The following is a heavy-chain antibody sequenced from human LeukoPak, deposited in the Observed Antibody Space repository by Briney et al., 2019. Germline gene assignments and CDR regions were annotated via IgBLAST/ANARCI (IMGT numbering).Heavy chain of an antibody. J-gene: IGHJ4*02. V-gene: IGHV3-21*01. D-gene: IGHD4-17*01. Sequence: PGGSLRLSCEASGFTFSRYAMNWVRQAPGKGLEWVSSISSSSSYIYYADSVKGRFTISRDNAKNSLYLQMNSLRAEDTAVYYCARDGGATVTKYYFDYWGQGTLVTVSS. CDR3: ARDGGATVTKYYFDY. CDR2: ISSSSSYI. CDR1: GFTFSRYA.